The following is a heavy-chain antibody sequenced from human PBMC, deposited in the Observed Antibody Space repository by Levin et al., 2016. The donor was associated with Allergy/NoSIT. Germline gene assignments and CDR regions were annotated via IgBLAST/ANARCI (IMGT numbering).Heavy chain of an antibody. CDR3: ASLPIWSSGWPSYYYYGMDV. Sequence: ASVKVSCKASGYTFTSYAMHWVRQAPGQRLEWMGWINAGNGNTKYSQKFQGRVTITRDTSASTAYMELSSLRSEDTAVYYCASLPIWSSGWPSYYYYGMDVWGQGTTVTVSS. CDR2: INAGNGNT. D-gene: IGHD6-19*01. CDR1: GYTFTSYA. J-gene: IGHJ6*02. V-gene: IGHV1-3*01.